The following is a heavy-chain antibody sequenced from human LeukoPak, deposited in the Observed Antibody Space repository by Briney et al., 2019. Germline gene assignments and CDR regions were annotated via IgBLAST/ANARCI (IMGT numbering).Heavy chain of an antibody. CDR2: IYPGDSDT. D-gene: IGHD3-3*01. CDR1: GYSFTSYW. CDR3: ARHPNYDFWSGYEYYYYMDV. V-gene: IGHV5-51*01. Sequence: GESLKISCKGSGYSFTSYWIGWVRQMPGKGLEWMGIIYPGDSDTRYSPSFQGQVTISADKSISTAYLQWSSLKASDTAVYYCARHPNYDFWSGYEYYYYMDVWGKGTTVTVSS. J-gene: IGHJ6*03.